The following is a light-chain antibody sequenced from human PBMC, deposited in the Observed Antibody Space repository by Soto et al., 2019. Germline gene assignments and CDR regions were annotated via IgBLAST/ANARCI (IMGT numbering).Light chain of an antibody. CDR2: EVS. CDR1: SSDVGSYNL. V-gene: IGLV2-23*02. Sequence: QSVLTQTASVSGSPGQSITISCSGTSSDVGSYNLVSWYQQHPGKAPKPMIYEVSKRPSGVSNRFSGSKSGNTASLTISGLQAEDEADYYCCSYAGSSTFFGTGTKVTVL. J-gene: IGLJ1*01. CDR3: CSYAGSSTF.